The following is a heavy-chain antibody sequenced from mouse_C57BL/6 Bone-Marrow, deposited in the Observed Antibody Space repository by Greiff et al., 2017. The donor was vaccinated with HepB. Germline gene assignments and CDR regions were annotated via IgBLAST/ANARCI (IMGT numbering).Heavy chain of an antibody. CDR2: IDPENGDT. Sequence: VQLKESGAELVRPGASVKLSCTASGFNIKDDYMHWVKQRPEQGLEWIGWIDPENGDTEYASKFQGKATITADTSSNTAYLQLSSLTSEDTAVYYCTGYSSGYVGFAYWGQGTLVTVSA. J-gene: IGHJ3*01. D-gene: IGHD3-2*02. V-gene: IGHV14-4*01. CDR1: GFNIKDDY. CDR3: TGYSSGYVGFAY.